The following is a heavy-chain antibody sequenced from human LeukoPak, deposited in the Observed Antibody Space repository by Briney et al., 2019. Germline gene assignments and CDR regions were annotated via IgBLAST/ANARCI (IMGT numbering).Heavy chain of an antibody. V-gene: IGHV4-4*02. CDR2: IYHSGST. CDR3: ARHDAYPYYYDSSGPYYFDY. CDR1: GGSISSGNW. D-gene: IGHD3-22*01. Sequence: SETLSLTCAVSGGSISSGNWWSWVRRPPGKGLEWIGQIYHSGSTYYNPSLKSRVTISVDTSKNQFSLKLSSVTAADTAVYYCARHDAYPYYYDSSGPYYFDYWGQGTLVTVSS. J-gene: IGHJ4*02.